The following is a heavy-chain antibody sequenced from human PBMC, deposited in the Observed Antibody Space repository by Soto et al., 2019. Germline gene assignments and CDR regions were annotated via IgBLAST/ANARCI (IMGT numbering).Heavy chain of an antibody. V-gene: IGHV3-11*01. J-gene: IGHJ5*02. Sequence: GGSLRLSCAASGFTFGDYYMSWIRQAPGKGLEWVSYISSSGSTIYYADSVKGRFTISRDNAKNSLYLQMNSLRAEDTAVYYCARVSEYTEGWFDPWGQGTLVTVSS. CDR2: ISSSGSTI. CDR1: GFTFGDYY. D-gene: IGHD6-6*01. CDR3: ARVSEYTEGWFDP.